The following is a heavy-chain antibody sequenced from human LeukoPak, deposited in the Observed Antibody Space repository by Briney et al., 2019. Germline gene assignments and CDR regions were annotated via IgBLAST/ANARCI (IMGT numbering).Heavy chain of an antibody. Sequence: PSETLSLTCTVSGYSISSGYYWGWIRQPPGKGLEWIGSIYHSGSTYYNPSLKSRVTISVDTSKNQFSLKLSSVTAADTAVYYCARRGGYNQWDFGDMYYFDYWGQGALVTVSS. J-gene: IGHJ4*02. CDR1: GYSISSGYY. V-gene: IGHV4-38-2*02. D-gene: IGHD5-24*01. CDR2: IYHSGST. CDR3: ARRGGYNQWDFGDMYYFDY.